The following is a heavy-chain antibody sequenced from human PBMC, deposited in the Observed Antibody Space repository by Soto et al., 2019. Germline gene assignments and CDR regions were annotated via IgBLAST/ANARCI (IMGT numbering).Heavy chain of an antibody. CDR1: GFTFDDYA. D-gene: IGHD2-15*01. Sequence: EVQLVESGGGLVQPGRSLRLSCAASGFTFDDYAMHWVRQAPGKGLEWVSGISGSGGSTYYADSVKGRFTISRDNSKNTLYLQMNSLRAEDTAVYYCVKERILDYWGQGTLVTVSS. V-gene: IGHV3-23*04. J-gene: IGHJ4*02. CDR2: ISGSGGST. CDR3: VKERILDY.